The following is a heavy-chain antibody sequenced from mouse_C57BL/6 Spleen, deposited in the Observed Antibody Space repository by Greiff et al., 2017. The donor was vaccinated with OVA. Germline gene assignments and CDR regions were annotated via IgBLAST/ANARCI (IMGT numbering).Heavy chain of an antibody. V-gene: IGHV1-82*01. CDR1: GYAFSSSW. Sequence: VKLQESGPELVKPGASVKISCKASGYAFSSSWMNWVKQRPGKGLEWIGRIYPGDGDTNYNGKFKGKATLTADRSSSTAYMQLSSLTSEDSAVYFCARAPPYYDYDWFAYWGKGTLVTVSA. D-gene: IGHD2-4*01. CDR3: ARAPPYYDYDWFAY. J-gene: IGHJ3*01. CDR2: IYPGDGDT.